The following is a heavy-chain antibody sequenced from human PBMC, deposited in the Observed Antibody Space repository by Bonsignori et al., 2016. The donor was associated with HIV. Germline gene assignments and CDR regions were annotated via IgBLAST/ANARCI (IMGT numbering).Heavy chain of an antibody. CDR2: IGGGSSSRST. D-gene: IGHD1-26*01. V-gene: IGHV3-23*01. CDR3: AKDIIVGLSRDAFDA. Sequence: GGSLRLSCAASGFTFRTNAMGWVRQAPGKGLEWVAGIGGGSSSRSTYYTESVKGRFTVSRDSSKDTLYLQMDSLKAEDTAIYYCAKDIIVGLSRDAFDAWGQGTVVTVSS. J-gene: IGHJ3*01. CDR1: GFTFRTNA.